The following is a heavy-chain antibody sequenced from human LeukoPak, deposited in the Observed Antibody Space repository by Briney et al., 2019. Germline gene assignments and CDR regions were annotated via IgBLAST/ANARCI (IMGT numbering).Heavy chain of an antibody. V-gene: IGHV4-34*01. J-gene: IGHJ4*02. CDR3: ARGSMVRGVIHKSGGFDY. D-gene: IGHD3-10*01. Sequence: SETLSLTCAVYGGSFSGYYWSWIRQPPGKGLEWIGEINHSGSTNYNPSLKSRVTISVDTSKNQFSLKLSSVTAADTAVYYCARGSMVRGVIHKSGGFDYWGQGTLVTVSS. CDR1: GGSFSGYY. CDR2: INHSGST.